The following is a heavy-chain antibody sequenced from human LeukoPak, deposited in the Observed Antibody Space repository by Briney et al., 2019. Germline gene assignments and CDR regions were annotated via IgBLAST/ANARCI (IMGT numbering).Heavy chain of an antibody. CDR2: INHSGST. Sequence: SETLSLTCAVYGGSFSGDYWSWIRQPPGKGLEWIGEINHSGSTNYNPSLKSRVTISVDTSKNQFSLKLSSVTAADTAVYYCARGGSYSSTSCYGLGYEYWGQGTLVTVSS. V-gene: IGHV4-34*01. CDR1: GGSFSGDY. D-gene: IGHD2-2*01. J-gene: IGHJ4*02. CDR3: ARGGSYSSTSCYGLGYEY.